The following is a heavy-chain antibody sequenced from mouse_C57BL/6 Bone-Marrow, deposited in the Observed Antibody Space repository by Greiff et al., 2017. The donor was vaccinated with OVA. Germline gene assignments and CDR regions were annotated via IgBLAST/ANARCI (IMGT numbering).Heavy chain of an antibody. V-gene: IGHV1-52*01. CDR3: AMLGYYGSSRYYYYAMDY. CDR1: GYTFTSYW. Sequence: QVQLQQPGAELVRPGSSVELSCKASGYTFTSYWMHWVKQRPIQGLEWIGNIDPSDSATHYNQKFKDKATLTVDKSSSTAYMQLSSLTSEDSAVYYCAMLGYYGSSRYYYYAMDYWGQGTSVTVSS. D-gene: IGHD1-1*01. CDR2: IDPSDSAT. J-gene: IGHJ4*01.